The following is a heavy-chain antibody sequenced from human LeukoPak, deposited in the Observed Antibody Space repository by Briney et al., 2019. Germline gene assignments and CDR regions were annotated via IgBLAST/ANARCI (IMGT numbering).Heavy chain of an antibody. J-gene: IGHJ5*02. CDR1: GYTFTFYG. CDR2: ISAHNGNT. CDR3: AKEGELGYCSGGSCYANWFDP. D-gene: IGHD2-15*01. Sequence: GASVKVSCKASGYTFTFYGITWVRQAPGQGLEWMGWISAHNGNTNYAQKLQGRVTLTTDTSTTTAYMELRSLRSDDTAVYYCAKEGELGYCSGGSCYANWFDPWGQGTLVTVSS. V-gene: IGHV1-18*01.